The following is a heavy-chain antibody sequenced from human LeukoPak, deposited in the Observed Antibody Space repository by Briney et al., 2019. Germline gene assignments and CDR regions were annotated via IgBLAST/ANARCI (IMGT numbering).Heavy chain of an antibody. V-gene: IGHV4-59*01. CDR3: ARDSQVVDGFDI. D-gene: IGHD2-21*01. CDR2: IYYSGST. Sequence: PSETLSLTCTVSGGSISSYSWSWIRQPPGKGLEWIGYIYYSGSTNYNPSLKSRVTISVDTSKDQFSLKLSSATAADTAVYYCARDSQVVDGFDIWGQGTMVTVSS. CDR1: GGSISSYS. J-gene: IGHJ3*02.